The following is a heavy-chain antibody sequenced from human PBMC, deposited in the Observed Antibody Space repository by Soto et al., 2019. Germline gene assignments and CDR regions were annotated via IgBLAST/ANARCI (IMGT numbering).Heavy chain of an antibody. J-gene: IGHJ4*02. CDR3: AKDRVPMTTVATAFDY. D-gene: IGHD4-17*01. V-gene: IGHV3-23*01. Sequence: GGSLRLSCAASGFTFSSYAMSWVRQAPGKGLEWVSAISGSGGSTYYADSVKGRFTISRDNSKNTLYLQMNSLRAEDTAVYYSAKDRVPMTTVATAFDYWGQGTLVTVSS. CDR1: GFTFSSYA. CDR2: ISGSGGST.